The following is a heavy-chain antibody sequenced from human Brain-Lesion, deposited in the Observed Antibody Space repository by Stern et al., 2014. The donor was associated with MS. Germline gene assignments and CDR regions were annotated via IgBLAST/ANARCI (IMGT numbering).Heavy chain of an antibody. J-gene: IGHJ5*02. CDR1: GGSVSSTSYA. V-gene: IGHV4-39*01. CDR3: AGEEDIRYCSGGSCTGNWFDP. Sequence: VQLEESGPGLVKPSETLSLTCTVAGGSVSSTSYAWAWIRQPPGKGLEWIGTIYYSGNTYYSPSLKSRLTISLDTSKNQFSLPLGFVTAADTAVSYCAGEEDIRYCSGGSCTGNWFDPWGQGTLVTVSS. CDR2: IYYSGNT. D-gene: IGHD2-15*01.